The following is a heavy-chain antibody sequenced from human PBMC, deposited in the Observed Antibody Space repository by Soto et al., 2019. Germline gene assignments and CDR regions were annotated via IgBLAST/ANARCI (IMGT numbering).Heavy chain of an antibody. Sequence: QVQLQQWGAGLLKPSETLSLTCAVYGGSFSSYYWSWIRQPPGKGLEWIGQINHYGSTDYNPTLKSRVTMAVDTSKNHFSLRLSSVTAADTAMYYCATYCSSTSCYYTFDPWGQGTLVTVSS. CDR2: INHYGST. J-gene: IGHJ5*02. CDR3: ATYCSSTSCYYTFDP. V-gene: IGHV4-34*01. D-gene: IGHD2-2*01. CDR1: GGSFSSYY.